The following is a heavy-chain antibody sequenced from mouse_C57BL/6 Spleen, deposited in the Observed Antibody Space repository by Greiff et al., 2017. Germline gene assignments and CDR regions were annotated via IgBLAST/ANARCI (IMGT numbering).Heavy chain of an antibody. V-gene: IGHV1-47*01. CDR2: FHPYNDDT. J-gene: IGHJ1*03. Sequence: VKVVESGAELVKPGASVKMSCKASGYTFTTYPIEWMKQNPGKSLEWIGNFHPYNDDTKYNEKFKGKATLTVEKSSSTVYLELSRLTSEDSAVYDCARRSYYGNSYWDFDVWGTGTTVTVSS. D-gene: IGHD1-1*01. CDR1: GYTFTTYP. CDR3: ARRSYYGNSYWDFDV.